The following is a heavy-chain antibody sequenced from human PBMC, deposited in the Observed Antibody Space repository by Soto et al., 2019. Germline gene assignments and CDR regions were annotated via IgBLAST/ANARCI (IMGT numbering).Heavy chain of an antibody. CDR3: AKDPGYDDILTGPQAPPYYYYYYGMDV. CDR1: GFTFSCYG. J-gene: IGHJ6*02. D-gene: IGHD3-9*01. CDR2: ISYDGSNK. V-gene: IGHV3-30*18. Sequence: GGSLRLSCAASGFTFSCYGMHWVRQAPGKGLEWVAVISYDGSNKYYADSVKGRFTISRDNSKNTLYLQMNSLRAEDTAVYYCAKDPGYDDILTGPQAPPYYYYYYGMDVWGQGTTVTVSS.